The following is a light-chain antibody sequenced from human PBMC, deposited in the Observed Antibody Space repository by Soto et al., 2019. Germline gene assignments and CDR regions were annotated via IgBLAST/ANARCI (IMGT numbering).Light chain of an antibody. J-gene: IGKJ1*01. Sequence: MTQSPATLAVSAGGRATLSCRASQIIRTNVAWYQQLPGQAPRLLVYGASTRATGVPARFSGSGSGIEFTLTISSLQSADSAFSDCQQYFTWPLTWTFGPGTKVDIK. CDR2: GAS. CDR3: QQYFTWPLTWT. V-gene: IGKV3-15*01. CDR1: QIIRTN.